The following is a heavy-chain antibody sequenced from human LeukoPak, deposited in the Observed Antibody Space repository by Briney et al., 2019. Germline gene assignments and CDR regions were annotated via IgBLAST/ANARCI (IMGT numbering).Heavy chain of an antibody. V-gene: IGHV4-59*01. D-gene: IGHD3-10*01. CDR1: GGSISSYY. Sequence: PSETLSLTCTVWGGSISSYYWGWIRQPPGKGLELIGYIYYKGNTNSNPSLKSRVTISVDTSKNQSSLKLTSVTAADTAVYYCASSRIPLVRGVSYYYGLDVWGQGTTVTVSS. J-gene: IGHJ6*02. CDR3: ASSRIPLVRGVSYYYGLDV. CDR2: IYYKGNT.